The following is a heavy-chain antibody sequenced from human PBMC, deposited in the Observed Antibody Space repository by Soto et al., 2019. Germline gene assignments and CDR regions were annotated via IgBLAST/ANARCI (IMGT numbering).Heavy chain of an antibody. D-gene: IGHD2-21*02. Sequence: QVQLVQSGAEEKKPGASVKVSCKASGYTFTSYAMHWVRQAPGQRLEWMGWSNAGNGNTKYSQKFQGRVTITRDTSASTADMELSSLRSEDTAVYYCARAWVVVTAPDYWGQGTLVTVSS. J-gene: IGHJ4*02. CDR2: SNAGNGNT. CDR3: ARAWVVVTAPDY. CDR1: GYTFTSYA. V-gene: IGHV1-3*05.